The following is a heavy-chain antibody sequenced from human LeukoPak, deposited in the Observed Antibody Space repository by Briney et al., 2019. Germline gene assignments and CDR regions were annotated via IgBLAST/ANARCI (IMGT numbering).Heavy chain of an antibody. Sequence: SETLSLTRSVSGGSITNYYWNWMRQPPGKGLEWIGYISHIGSTNYNPSLKSRLTISVDRSKNQFYLKLTSVTAADTAIYYCARDRLSANAFDMWGQGTVVTVSS. J-gene: IGHJ3*02. CDR1: GGSITNYY. CDR2: ISHIGST. V-gene: IGHV4-59*01. CDR3: ARDRLSANAFDM. D-gene: IGHD2-21*02.